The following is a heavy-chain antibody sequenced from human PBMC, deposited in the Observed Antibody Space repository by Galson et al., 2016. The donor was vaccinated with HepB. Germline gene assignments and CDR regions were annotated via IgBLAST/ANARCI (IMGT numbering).Heavy chain of an antibody. Sequence: SLRLSCAASGFTFSSYVMHWVRQAPGKGLEWVAVISHDGSNKYYADSVKGRFTISRDNPKNTLFLQMNSLRAEDTAVYYCARDKGCEIPETFDYWGQGALVTVSS. J-gene: IGHJ4*02. D-gene: IGHD1-14*01. CDR1: GFTFSSYV. CDR3: ARDKGCEIPETFDY. CDR2: ISHDGSNK. V-gene: IGHV3-30*04.